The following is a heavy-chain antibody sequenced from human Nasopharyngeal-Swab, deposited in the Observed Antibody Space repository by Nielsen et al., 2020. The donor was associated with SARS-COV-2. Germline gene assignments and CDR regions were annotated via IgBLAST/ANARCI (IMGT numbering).Heavy chain of an antibody. CDR3: ARESSIAVAGAIFDY. J-gene: IGHJ4*02. Sequence: ASVKVSCKASGYTFTSYGISWVRQAPGQGLEWMGWISAYNGNTNYAQKLQGRVTMTTDTSTSTAYMELRSLRSDDTVVYYCARESSIAVAGAIFDYWGQGTLVTVSS. CDR2: ISAYNGNT. D-gene: IGHD6-19*01. CDR1: GYTFTSYG. V-gene: IGHV1-18*01.